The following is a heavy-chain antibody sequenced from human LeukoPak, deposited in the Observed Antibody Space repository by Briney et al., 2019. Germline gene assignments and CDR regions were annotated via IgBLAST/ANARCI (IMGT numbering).Heavy chain of an antibody. J-gene: IGHJ2*01. Sequence: SETLSLTCTVSGGSISSSSYYWGWIRQPPGKGLEWIGSIYYSGSTYYNPSLKSRVTISVDTSKNQFSLKLSSVTAADTAVYYCARHVYYDSKDWCFDLWGRGTLVTVSS. CDR3: ARHVYYDSKDWCFDL. CDR2: IYYSGST. V-gene: IGHV4-39*01. CDR1: GGSISSSSYY. D-gene: IGHD3-22*01.